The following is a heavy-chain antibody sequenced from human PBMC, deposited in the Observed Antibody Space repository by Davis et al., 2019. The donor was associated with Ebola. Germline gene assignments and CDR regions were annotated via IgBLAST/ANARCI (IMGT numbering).Heavy chain of an antibody. J-gene: IGHJ6*04. CDR3: AKAANGVWTLTDV. Sequence: PGGSLRLSCAASGFTFSSYGMHWVRQAPGKGLEWVAVISYDGSNKYYADSVKGRFTISRDNSKNTLYLQMNSLRAEDTAVYYCAKAANGVWTLTDVWGKGTTVTVSS. D-gene: IGHD2-8*01. CDR2: ISYDGSNK. V-gene: IGHV3-30*18. CDR1: GFTFSSYG.